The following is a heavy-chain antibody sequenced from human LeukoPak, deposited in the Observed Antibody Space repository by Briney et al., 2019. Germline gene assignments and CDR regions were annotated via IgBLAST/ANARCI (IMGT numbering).Heavy chain of an antibody. CDR3: ASLLRDGYNYFDY. J-gene: IGHJ4*02. Sequence: SETLSLTCTVSGGSISSYYWSWIRQPPGKGLEWIGYIYYSGSTNYNPSLKSRVTISVDTFKNQFSLKLSSVTAADTAVYYCASLLRDGYNYFDYWGQGTLVTVSS. D-gene: IGHD5-12*01. V-gene: IGHV4-59*08. CDR1: GGSISSYY. CDR2: IYYSGST.